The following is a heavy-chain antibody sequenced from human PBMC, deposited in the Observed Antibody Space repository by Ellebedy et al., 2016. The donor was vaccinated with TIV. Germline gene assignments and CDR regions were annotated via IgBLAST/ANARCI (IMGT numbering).Heavy chain of an antibody. D-gene: IGHD6-13*01. CDR1: GFTFSSSG. J-gene: IGHJ4*02. CDR3: ARGLGTGIAPF. V-gene: IGHV3-48*04. CDR2: ISGSSGTI. Sequence: PGGSLRLSCAASGFTFSSSGMNWVRQAPGKGLEWVSHISGSSGTIYYADSVKGRFPISRDNAKNSLYLQMNSLRAEDTAMYYCARGLGTGIAPFWGQGTLVTVSS.